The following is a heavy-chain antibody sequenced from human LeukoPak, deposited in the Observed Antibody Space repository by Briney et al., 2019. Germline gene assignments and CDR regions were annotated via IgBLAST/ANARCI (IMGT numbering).Heavy chain of an antibody. CDR1: GGSISPYY. CDR2: IYYSGTT. CDR3: ARDRASAGGFDY. J-gene: IGHJ4*02. Sequence: SETLSLTCSVSGGSISPYYWSWIRQPPGKGLEWIGYIYYSGTTNYNPSLQSRVTISVATSKNQFSLKLSSVTAADTALYYRARDRASAGGFDYWGQGTLVTVSS. V-gene: IGHV4-59*01. D-gene: IGHD2-15*01.